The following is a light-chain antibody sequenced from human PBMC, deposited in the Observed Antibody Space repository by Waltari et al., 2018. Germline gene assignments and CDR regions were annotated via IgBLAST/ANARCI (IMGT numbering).Light chain of an antibody. CDR2: QDS. V-gene: IGLV3-1*01. J-gene: IGLJ2*01. CDR3: QAWDSSTVV. CDR1: KLGEKS. Sequence: SYELTQPPSVSVSPGQATSITCSGDKLGEKSACWYQKKPGPSPVLVIYQDSKRPSGIPERFSGSNSGNTATLTISGTQAMDEADYYCQAWDSSTVVFGGGTKLTVL.